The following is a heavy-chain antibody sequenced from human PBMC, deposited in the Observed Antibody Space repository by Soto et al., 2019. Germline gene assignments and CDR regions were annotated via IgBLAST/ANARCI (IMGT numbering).Heavy chain of an antibody. CDR3: ARVRDPHLDHYGLDV. V-gene: IGHV1-69*06. CDR2: LIPIYDAP. CDR1: GFTFNVYG. J-gene: IGHJ6*02. Sequence: SVKVSCKTSGFTFNVYGIHWVRQAPGQGLEWMGGLIPIYDAPNYAQKFQDRVTITADKSTTTVYLELSSLTSEDTAVYFCARVRDPHLDHYGLDVWGQGTTVTVS.